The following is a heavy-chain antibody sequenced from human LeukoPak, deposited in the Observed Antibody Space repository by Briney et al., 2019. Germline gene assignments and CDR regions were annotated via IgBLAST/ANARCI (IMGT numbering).Heavy chain of an antibody. CDR2: ISYDGSNK. V-gene: IGHV3-30*03. D-gene: IGHD6-13*01. Sequence: GGSLRLSCAASGFTFSSYGMHWVRQAPGKGLEWVAVISYDGSNKYYADSVKGRFTISRDNSKNTLYLQMASLRTEDTAVYYCARGGVVGVAAATDYWGQGTLVTVSS. J-gene: IGHJ4*02. CDR3: ARGGVVGVAAATDY. CDR1: GFTFSSYG.